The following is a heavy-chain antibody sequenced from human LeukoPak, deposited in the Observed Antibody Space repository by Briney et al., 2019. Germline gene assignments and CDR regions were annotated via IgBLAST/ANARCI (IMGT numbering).Heavy chain of an antibody. J-gene: IGHJ4*02. V-gene: IGHV3-30*18. D-gene: IGHD3-22*01. Sequence: GGSLRLSCAASGFTFSSYGMHWVRQAPGKGLEWVAVISYDGSNKYYADSVKGRFTISRDNSKNTPYLQMNSLRAEDTAVYYCAKDFPQDYYDSSGLFDYWGQGTLVTVSS. CDR1: GFTFSSYG. CDR3: AKDFPQDYYDSSGLFDY. CDR2: ISYDGSNK.